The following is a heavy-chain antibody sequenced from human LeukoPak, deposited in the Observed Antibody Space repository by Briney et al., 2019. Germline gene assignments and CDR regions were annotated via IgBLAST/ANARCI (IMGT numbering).Heavy chain of an antibody. J-gene: IGHJ6*03. Sequence: PSETLSLTCAVYGGSFSGYYWSWIRQPPGKGLEWIGEINHSGSTSYNPSLKSRVTISVDTSKNQFSLKLSSVTAADTAVYYCAREYGDYSRPFYYYYMDVWGKGTTVTISS. V-gene: IGHV4-34*01. CDR3: AREYGDYSRPFYYYYMDV. CDR1: GGSFSGYY. CDR2: INHSGST. D-gene: IGHD4-17*01.